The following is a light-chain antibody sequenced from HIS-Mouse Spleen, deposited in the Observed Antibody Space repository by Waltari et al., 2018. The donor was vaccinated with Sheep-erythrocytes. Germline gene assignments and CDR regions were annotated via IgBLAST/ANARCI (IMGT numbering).Light chain of an antibody. V-gene: IGLV3-1*01. CDR3: SSYAGSNNWV. J-gene: IGLJ3*02. CDR2: QDS. CDR1: KLGDKY. Sequence: SYELTQPPSVSVSPGQTASITCSGDKLGDKYACWYHQKPGQSPVLVIYQDSKRPSGGPDRCSGSKSGNTASLTVSGLQAEDEADYYCSSYAGSNNWVFGGGTKLTVL.